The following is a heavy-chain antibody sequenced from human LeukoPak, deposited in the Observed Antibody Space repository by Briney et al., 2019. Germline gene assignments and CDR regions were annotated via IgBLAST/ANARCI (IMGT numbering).Heavy chain of an antibody. D-gene: IGHD3-22*01. CDR1: GFTFSSYA. CDR3: ARDRIVGYYYDSSGRGGY. J-gene: IGHJ4*02. V-gene: IGHV3-7*01. Sequence: GGSLRLSCAASGFTFSSYAMSWVRQAPGKGLEWVANIKQDGSEKYYVDSVKGRFTISRDNAKNSLYLQMNSLRAEDTAVYYCARDRIVGYYYDSSGRGGYWGQGTLVTVSS. CDR2: IKQDGSEK.